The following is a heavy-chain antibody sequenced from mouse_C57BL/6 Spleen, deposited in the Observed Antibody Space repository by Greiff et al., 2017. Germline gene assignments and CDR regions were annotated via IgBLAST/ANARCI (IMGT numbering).Heavy chain of an antibody. CDR1: GYTFTEYT. D-gene: IGHD2-5*01. CDR2: FYPGSGSI. CDR3: ARDEVFYSNYDGYDMDY. Sequence: VKLMESGAELVKPGASVKLSCKASGYTFTEYTIHWVKQRSGQGLEWIGWFYPGSGSIKYNEKFKDKATLTADKSSSTVYMELSRWTSEDTAVYFCARDEVFYSNYDGYDMDYWGQGTSVTVSS. J-gene: IGHJ4*01. V-gene: IGHV1-62-2*01.